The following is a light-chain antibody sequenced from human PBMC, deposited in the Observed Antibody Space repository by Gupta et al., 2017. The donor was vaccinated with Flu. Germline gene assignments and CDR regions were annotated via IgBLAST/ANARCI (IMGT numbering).Light chain of an antibody. Sequence: PATMSVSSGERATLPGRASQRGSSRLAWYQQKPGKAPRLLIYRGSTRATGIPSRFRGSGSGTEFTLTISSLQYEDFAVYYCQQYNNWPRTFGPGTKVEI. CDR1: QRGSSR. CDR2: RGS. V-gene: IGKV3-15*01. CDR3: QQYNNWPRT. J-gene: IGKJ2*01.